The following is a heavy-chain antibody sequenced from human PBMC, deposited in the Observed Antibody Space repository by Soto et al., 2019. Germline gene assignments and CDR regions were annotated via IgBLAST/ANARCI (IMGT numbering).Heavy chain of an antibody. Sequence: GGSLRLSCAASGFTFNKYAMSWVRQAPGKGLERVSAISGTGSSIYYADSVKGRFTISRDNSKNTLYLQMNSLRAEDTAVYYCAKDQGYSGSGSYYQLDYWGQGALVTVSS. J-gene: IGHJ4*02. V-gene: IGHV3-23*01. D-gene: IGHD3-10*01. CDR1: GFTFNKYA. CDR2: ISGTGSSI. CDR3: AKDQGYSGSGSYYQLDY.